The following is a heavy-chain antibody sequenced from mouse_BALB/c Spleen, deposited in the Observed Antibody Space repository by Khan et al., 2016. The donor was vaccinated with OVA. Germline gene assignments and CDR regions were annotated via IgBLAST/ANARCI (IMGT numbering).Heavy chain of an antibody. J-gene: IGHJ4*01. CDR1: GDSITSGF. Sequence: EVQLLESGPSLVKPSQTLSLTCSVTGDSITSGFWNWIRKFPGNKFEYMGYVTYSGNTYYNPSLKSRISITRNTSKSQYYLQLNSVTTADTATYFCARSYGSWTMDYWGQGTSVTVSS. CDR3: ARSYGSWTMDY. D-gene: IGHD1-1*01. V-gene: IGHV3-8*02. CDR2: VTYSGNT.